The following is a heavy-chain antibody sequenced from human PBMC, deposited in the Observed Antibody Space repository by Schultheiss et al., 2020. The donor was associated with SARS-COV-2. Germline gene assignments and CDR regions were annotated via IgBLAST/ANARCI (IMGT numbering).Heavy chain of an antibody. CDR1: GFTFTSYD. CDR2: ISYDGSNK. CDR3: ARDKGHDFWSGYYSYYYYGMDV. D-gene: IGHD3-3*01. Sequence: GGSLRLSCAASGFTFTSYDIHWVRQAPGKGLEWVAVISYDGSNKYYADSVKGRFTISRDNSKNTLYLQMNSLRAEDTAVYYCARDKGHDFWSGYYSYYYYGMDVWGQGTTVTVSS. J-gene: IGHJ6*02. V-gene: IGHV3-30*03.